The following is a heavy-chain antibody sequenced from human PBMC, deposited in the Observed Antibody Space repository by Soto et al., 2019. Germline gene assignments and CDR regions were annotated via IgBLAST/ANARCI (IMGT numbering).Heavy chain of an antibody. Sequence: QLGGSLRLSCAASGFTFSSYAMSWVRQAPGKGLEWVSTISGNGGSTNYPDSVKGRFTISRDNSKNTLYLQVNSLRAEDTALYFCAKGHDDILTALDFWGQGTLVTVSS. J-gene: IGHJ4*02. CDR1: GFTFSSYA. CDR3: AKGHDDILTALDF. V-gene: IGHV3-23*01. CDR2: ISGNGGST. D-gene: IGHD3-9*01.